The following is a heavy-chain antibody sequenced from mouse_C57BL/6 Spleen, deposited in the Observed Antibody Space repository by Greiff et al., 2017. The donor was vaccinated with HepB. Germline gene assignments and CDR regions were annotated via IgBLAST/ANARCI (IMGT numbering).Heavy chain of an antibody. D-gene: IGHD2-1*01. J-gene: IGHJ2*01. CDR1: GYAFSSSW. V-gene: IGHV1-82*01. Sequence: VQLQQSGPELVKPGASVKISCKASGYAFSSSWMNWVKQRPGKGLEWIGRIYPGDGDTNYNGKFKGKATLTADKSSSTAYMQLSSLTSEDSAVYFCARWIYYGPAGDYWGQGTTLTVSS. CDR3: ARWIYYGPAGDY. CDR2: IYPGDGDT.